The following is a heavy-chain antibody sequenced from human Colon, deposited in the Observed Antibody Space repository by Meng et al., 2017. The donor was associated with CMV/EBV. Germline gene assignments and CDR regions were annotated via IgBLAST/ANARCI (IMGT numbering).Heavy chain of an antibody. V-gene: IGHV1-46*01. J-gene: IGHJ4*02. CDR2: IKHSGGST. D-gene: IGHD2-15*01. CDR3: TRDIVL. Sequence: QEQLVQSSAEGKKPATSMKYSFKSSGFNFSTQYIHWVRQATGQGLEWLGIIKHSGGSTGYAQKFQGRVTMKRDTSTSTVYMELSRLRSEDTAMYYCTRDIVLWGQGTLVIVSS. CDR1: GFNFSTQY.